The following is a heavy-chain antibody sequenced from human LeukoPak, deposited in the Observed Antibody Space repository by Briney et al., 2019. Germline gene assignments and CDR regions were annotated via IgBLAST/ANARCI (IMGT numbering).Heavy chain of an antibody. V-gene: IGHV4-34*01. CDR3: ARGYYDFWSGYRSGGPKGGAFDI. Sequence: SETLSLTCAVYGGSFSGYYWSWIRQPPGKGLEWIGEINHSGSTNYNPSLKSRVTISVDTSKNQFSLKLSSVTAADTAVYYCARGYYDFWSGYRSGGPKGGAFDIWGQGTMVTVSS. D-gene: IGHD3-3*01. CDR2: INHSGST. J-gene: IGHJ3*02. CDR1: GGSFSGYY.